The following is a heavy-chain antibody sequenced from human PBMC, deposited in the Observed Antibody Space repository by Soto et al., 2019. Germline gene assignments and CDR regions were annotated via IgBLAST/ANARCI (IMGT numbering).Heavy chain of an antibody. V-gene: IGHV4-59*12. CDR2: IYYSGST. CDR1: GGSISSYY. Sequence: SETLSLTCTVSGGSISSYYWSWIRQPPGKGLEWVGYIYYSGSTNYNPSLKGRFTISRDNAKNSLYLQMNSLRAEDTAVYYCARDGYCSSTSCYQPHAFDIWGQGTMVTVSS. CDR3: ARDGYCSSTSCYQPHAFDI. D-gene: IGHD2-2*03. J-gene: IGHJ3*02.